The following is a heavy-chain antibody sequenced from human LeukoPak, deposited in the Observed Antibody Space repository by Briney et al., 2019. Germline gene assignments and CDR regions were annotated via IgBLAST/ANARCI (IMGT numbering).Heavy chain of an antibody. CDR2: ISSSSSTI. Sequence: GGSLRLSCAASGFTFSSYSMNWARQAPGKGLEWVSYISSSSSTIYYADSVKGRFTISRDNAKNSLYLQMNSLRAEDTAVYYCARAQGLLDYWGQGTLVTVSS. CDR3: ARAQGLLDY. J-gene: IGHJ4*02. CDR1: GFTFSSYS. V-gene: IGHV3-48*01.